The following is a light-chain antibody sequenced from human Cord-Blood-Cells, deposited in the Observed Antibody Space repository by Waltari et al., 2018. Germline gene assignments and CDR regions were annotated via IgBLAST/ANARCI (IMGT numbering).Light chain of an antibody. Sequence: QSALTQPASVSGSPGQSLNISCTGPSSDVGGYNHVSWYQQHPCKAPKRMISDFSNRPSGVANRYSGSKSCNTASLTISGLQAENEADYYCSSYTSSSTLVVFGGRTKLTVL. CDR1: SSDVGGYNH. CDR2: DFS. V-gene: IGLV2-14*01. CDR3: SSYTSSSTLVV. J-gene: IGLJ2*01.